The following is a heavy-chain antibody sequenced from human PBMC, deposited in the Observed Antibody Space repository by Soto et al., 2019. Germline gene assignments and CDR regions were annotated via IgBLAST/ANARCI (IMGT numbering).Heavy chain of an antibody. CDR1: GFTFSSYA. J-gene: IGHJ4*02. D-gene: IGHD5-18*01. V-gene: IGHV3-30-3*01. Sequence: QVQLVESGGGVVQPGRSLRLSCAASGFTFSSYAMHWVRQAPGKGLEWVAVISYDGSNKYYADSVKGRFTISRDNSKHTLYLQMNSLRAEDTAVYYCAYHPGYSYGLGYWGQGTLVTVSS. CDR3: AYHPGYSYGLGY. CDR2: ISYDGSNK.